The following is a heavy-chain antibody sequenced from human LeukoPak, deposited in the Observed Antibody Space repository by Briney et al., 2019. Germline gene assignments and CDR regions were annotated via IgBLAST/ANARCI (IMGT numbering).Heavy chain of an antibody. CDR1: GFTFSTHG. Sequence: GRSLRLSCAASGFTFSTHGMHWARQAPGRGLEWLTFMSYDGGVEYYADSVRGRFTISRDKTMNTLYLQMNNLRAEDTAVYFCAKDRVRGILEYWGQGTPVTVSS. CDR2: MSYDGGVE. V-gene: IGHV3-30*18. CDR3: AKDRVRGILEY. J-gene: IGHJ4*02. D-gene: IGHD3-10*01.